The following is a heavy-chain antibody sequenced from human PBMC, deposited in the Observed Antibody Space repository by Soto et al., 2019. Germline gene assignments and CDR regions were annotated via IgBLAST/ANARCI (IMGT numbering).Heavy chain of an antibody. Sequence: ASVKVSCKASGYTFTSYDINWVRQATGQGLEWMGWMNPNSGNTGYAQKFQGRVTMTRNTSISTAYMELSSLRSEDTAVYYCARGPLIRVTTLFYYYYYMDVWGKGTTVTVSS. CDR2: MNPNSGNT. CDR1: GYTFTSYD. D-gene: IGHD4-17*01. V-gene: IGHV1-8*01. J-gene: IGHJ6*03. CDR3: ARGPLIRVTTLFYYYYYMDV.